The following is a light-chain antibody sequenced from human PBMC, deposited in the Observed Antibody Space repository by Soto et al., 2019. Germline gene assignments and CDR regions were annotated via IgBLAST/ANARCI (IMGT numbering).Light chain of an antibody. Sequence: DIQMTQSPSYLSASVGDKVTLTCRASQSISGYLNWYHQKPGKAPAMVIHTSSTLQSGVPSRYRGTRSVTEFTLTISSLQPEAFGTFFCQQSYTTPYTFGQGTKLDIK. CDR3: QQSYTTPYT. CDR2: TSS. V-gene: IGKV1-39*01. CDR1: QSISGY. J-gene: IGKJ2*01.